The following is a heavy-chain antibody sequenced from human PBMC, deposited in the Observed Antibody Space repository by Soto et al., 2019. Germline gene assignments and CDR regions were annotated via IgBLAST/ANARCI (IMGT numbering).Heavy chain of an antibody. Sequence: PGGSLRLSCVASGFTFNKYALAWVRQAPGKGLEWVSAISGSGASTYDADSAKGRFTISRDNSNNTPYLQMNSLRAEDTAVYYCAKTPGVITVITSFDHWGQGPPVTVSS. V-gene: IGHV3-23*01. J-gene: IGHJ4*02. CDR2: ISGSGAST. CDR1: GFTFNKYA. CDR3: AKTPGVITVITSFDH. D-gene: IGHD3-16*01.